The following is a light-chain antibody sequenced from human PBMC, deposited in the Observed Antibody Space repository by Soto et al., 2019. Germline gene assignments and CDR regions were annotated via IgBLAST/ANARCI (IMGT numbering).Light chain of an antibody. CDR1: SCDVGGYKY. CDR2: EVS. CDR3: SSYTISATVV. Sequence: QSALTQPASASGSPGQSVTISCTGTSCDVGGYKYASWYQQHPAKAHKLIIREVSSRPSGVSSRFSGSKSVNTASLTISGLQAEDEADYYCSSYTISATVVFGVGTQLTVL. J-gene: IGLJ2*01. V-gene: IGLV2-14*01.